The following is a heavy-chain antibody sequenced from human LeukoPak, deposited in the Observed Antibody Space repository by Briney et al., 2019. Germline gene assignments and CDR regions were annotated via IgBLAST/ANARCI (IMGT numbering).Heavy chain of an antibody. J-gene: IGHJ2*01. Sequence: SETLSLTCTVSGGSISSYYWSWIRQPPGKGLEWIGYIYYSGSTNYNPSLKSRVTISVDTSKNQFSLKLSSVTAADTAVYYCARRLEIVVVPAATYRYFDLWGRGTLVTVSS. CDR1: GGSISSYY. CDR2: IYYSGST. CDR3: ARRLEIVVVPAATYRYFDL. D-gene: IGHD2-2*01. V-gene: IGHV4-59*01.